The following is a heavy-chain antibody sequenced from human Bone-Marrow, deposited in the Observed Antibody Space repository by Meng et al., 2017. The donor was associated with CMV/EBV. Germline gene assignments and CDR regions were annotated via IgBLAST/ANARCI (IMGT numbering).Heavy chain of an antibody. V-gene: IGHV3-74*01. J-gene: IGHJ4*02. CDR3: ARGGYQLLFPLYFDY. CDR1: GFTFSSYW. D-gene: IGHD2-2*01. CDR2: INSDGSST. Sequence: GESLKISCAASGFTFSSYWMHWVRQAPGKGLVWVSGINSDGSSTSYADSVKGRFTISRDNAKNTLYLQMNSLRAEDTAVYYCARGGYQLLFPLYFDYWGQGTLVTVSS.